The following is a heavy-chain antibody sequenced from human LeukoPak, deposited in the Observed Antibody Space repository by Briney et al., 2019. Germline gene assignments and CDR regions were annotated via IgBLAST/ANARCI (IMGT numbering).Heavy chain of an antibody. D-gene: IGHD2-15*01. Sequence: ASMKVSCKASGYTFTGYYMHWVRQAPGQGLEWMGWINPNSDVTNYAQKFQGRVTMTRDTSISTAYMELSSLRSDDTAVYYCARVLGSGGSWGQGTLVTVSS. CDR2: INPNSDVT. V-gene: IGHV1-2*02. J-gene: IGHJ4*02. CDR1: GYTFTGYY. CDR3: ARVLGSGGS.